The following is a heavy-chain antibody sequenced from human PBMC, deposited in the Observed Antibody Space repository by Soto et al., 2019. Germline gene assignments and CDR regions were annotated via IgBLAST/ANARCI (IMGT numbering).Heavy chain of an antibody. Sequence: QVQLQESGPGLVKPSETVSLTCTVSGGSISSYYWSWIRQPPGKGLEWIGYIYFSGTTNYNPSLRSRVTISVDTSKNQFSLKLSSVTAADTAVYYCARHSYGDFDAYYFDYWGQGTLVTVSS. CDR1: GGSISSYY. V-gene: IGHV4-59*08. CDR3: ARHSYGDFDAYYFDY. D-gene: IGHD4-17*01. CDR2: IYFSGTT. J-gene: IGHJ4*02.